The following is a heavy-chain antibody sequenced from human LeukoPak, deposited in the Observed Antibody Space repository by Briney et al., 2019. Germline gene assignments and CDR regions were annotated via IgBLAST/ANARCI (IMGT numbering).Heavy chain of an antibody. J-gene: IGHJ5*02. CDR1: GFTFSSYS. V-gene: IGHV3-21*04. D-gene: IGHD4-17*01. CDR3: ARDYDYGDYGLDP. Sequence: GGSLRLSCAAPGFTFSSYSMNWVRQAPGKGLEWVSSISSSSSYIYYADSVKGRFTISRDNAKNSLYLQMNSLRAEDTAVYYCARDYDYGDYGLDPWGQGTLVTVSS. CDR2: ISSSSSYI.